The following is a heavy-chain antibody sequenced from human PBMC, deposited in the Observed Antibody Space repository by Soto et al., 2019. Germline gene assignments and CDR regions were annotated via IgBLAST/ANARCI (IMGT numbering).Heavy chain of an antibody. V-gene: IGHV3-30-3*01. J-gene: IGHJ6*02. D-gene: IGHD3-22*01. CDR3: VRGWDYYDMMDV. CDR2: ISYDGSNK. Sequence: QVQLVESGGGVVQPGRSLRLSCAASGFTFSSYAMHWVRQAPGKGLEWVAVISYDGSNKYYADSVKGRFTISRDNSKNTLYLQMNSLRAEDTAVYYCVRGWDYYDMMDVWGQGTTVTVSS. CDR1: GFTFSSYA.